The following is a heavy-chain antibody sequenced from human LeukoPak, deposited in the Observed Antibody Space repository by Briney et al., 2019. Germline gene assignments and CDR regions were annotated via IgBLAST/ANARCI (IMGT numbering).Heavy chain of an antibody. J-gene: IGHJ4*02. CDR2: IWYDGSNK. CDR1: GFTFSSYG. Sequence: RGSLRLSCAASGFTFSSYGMHWVRQAPGKGLGWVAVIWYDGSNKYYADSVKGRFTISRDNSKNTLYLQMNSLRAEDTAVYYCARTVGATAFDYWGQGTLVTVSS. D-gene: IGHD1-26*01. V-gene: IGHV3-33*01. CDR3: ARTVGATAFDY.